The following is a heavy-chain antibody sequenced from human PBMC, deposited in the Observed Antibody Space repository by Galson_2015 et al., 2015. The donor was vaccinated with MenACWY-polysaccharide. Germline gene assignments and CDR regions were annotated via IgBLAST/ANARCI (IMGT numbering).Heavy chain of an antibody. J-gene: IGHJ4*02. CDR2: ISGDGGST. V-gene: IGHV3-43*02. CDR1: GFTFDDYA. CDR3: AKEYYGGNSWGGIDY. D-gene: IGHD4-23*01. Sequence: SLRLSCAASGFTFDDYAMHWVRQAPGKGLEWVSLISGDGGSTYYADSVKGRFTISRDNSKNSLYLQMNSLRTEDTALYYCAKEYYGGNSWGGIDYWGQGTLVTVSS.